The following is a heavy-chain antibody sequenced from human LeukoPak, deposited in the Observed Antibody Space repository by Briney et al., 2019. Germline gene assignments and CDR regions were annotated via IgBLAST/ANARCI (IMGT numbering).Heavy chain of an antibody. CDR2: IISKANSYAT. CDR3: TRHGPQYYYDSSGPSLDY. J-gene: IGHJ4*02. D-gene: IGHD3-22*01. V-gene: IGHV3-73*01. Sequence: GSLRLSFAASGFPFSGSAMQWVRQASGKGLEWGGRIISKANSYATSYAAAVKGRFTISGYDSKNTAYLQMNSLKTEDTAVYYCTRHGPQYYYDSSGPSLDYWGQGTLVTVSS. CDR1: GFPFSGSA.